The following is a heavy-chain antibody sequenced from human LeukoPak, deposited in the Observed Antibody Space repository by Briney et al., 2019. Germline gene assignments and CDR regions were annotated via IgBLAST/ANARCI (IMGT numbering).Heavy chain of an antibody. Sequence: GESLKISCESSGYSFTTYWIGWVRQMPGTGLEWVGAIYPDDSDSRYSPSFQGQVVISADRSIRTAYLQWNSLKTSDTAMYYCVRQRGSSGTINHFDPWGQGTLVTVSS. D-gene: IGHD3-10*01. CDR3: VRQRGSSGTINHFDP. V-gene: IGHV5-51*01. CDR1: GYSFTTYW. J-gene: IGHJ5*02. CDR2: IYPDDSDS.